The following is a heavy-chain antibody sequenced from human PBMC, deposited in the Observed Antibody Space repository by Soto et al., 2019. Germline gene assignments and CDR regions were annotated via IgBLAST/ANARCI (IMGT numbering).Heavy chain of an antibody. J-gene: IGHJ4*02. V-gene: IGHV4-39*01. CDR2: IYYSGDT. Sequence: SETLSLTCTVSGGPISRSTYYWGWIRQPPGKGLEWIGSIYYSGDTYYNPSLKSRVTISVDTSMNQFSLRLSSVTAADTAVYYCARLAGAMTTVTTGYFWGQGTLVTVS. D-gene: IGHD4-17*01. CDR3: ARLAGAMTTVTTGYF. CDR1: GGPISRSTYY.